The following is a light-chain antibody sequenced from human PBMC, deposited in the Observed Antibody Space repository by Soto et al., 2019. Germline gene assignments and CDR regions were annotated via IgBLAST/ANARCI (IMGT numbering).Light chain of an antibody. CDR3: QQRSNWPRT. Sequence: IVLTQSPANLSLSPGQRATLSCRASQNTSGYLIWSQKKPGQAPRLLMYDVSNRATGIPARLSGSGSGTDFTLTIGSLGAGDFAVYYGQQRSNWPRTFGQGTKVDIK. J-gene: IGKJ1*01. CDR1: QNTSGY. V-gene: IGKV3-11*01. CDR2: DVS.